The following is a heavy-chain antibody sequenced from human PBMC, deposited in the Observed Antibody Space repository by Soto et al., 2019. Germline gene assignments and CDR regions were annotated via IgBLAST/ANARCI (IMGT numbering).Heavy chain of an antibody. CDR2: ISAYNGKT. CDR1: GSTFTSYV. CDR3: ARVYRITMVRGELSEY. Sequence: QVQLVQSGAEVKKPGASVKVSCKASGSTFTSYVISWVRQAPGQGLEWMGWISAYNGKTNYAQKLQGRVTMTTDTSTSTAYMELRSLRSDDTAVYYCARVYRITMVRGELSEYWGQGTLVTVSS. V-gene: IGHV1-18*01. D-gene: IGHD3-10*01. J-gene: IGHJ4*02.